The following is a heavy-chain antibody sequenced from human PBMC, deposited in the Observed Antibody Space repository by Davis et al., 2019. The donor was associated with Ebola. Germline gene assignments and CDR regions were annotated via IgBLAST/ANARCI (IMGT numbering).Heavy chain of an antibody. CDR3: VPGTWI. J-gene: IGHJ4*02. CDR2: ISSSSSYI. Sequence: GESLKISCAASGITFTNSVMSWVRPAPGKGLEWVTSISSSSSYIYYADSVKGRFTIPRDNAKNSLYLQMNTLRVEDTAIYYCVPGTWIRGQGTLVTGSS. V-gene: IGHV3-21*01. CDR1: GITFTNSV. D-gene: IGHD5-18*01.